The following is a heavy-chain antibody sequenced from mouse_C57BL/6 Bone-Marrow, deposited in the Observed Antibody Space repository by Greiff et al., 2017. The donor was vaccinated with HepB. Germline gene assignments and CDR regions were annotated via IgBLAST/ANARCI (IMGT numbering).Heavy chain of an antibody. J-gene: IGHJ4*01. Sequence: VHVKQSGPELVKPGDSVKISCKASGYSFTGYYMNWVKQSPEKSLEWIGEINPSTGGNTYNQKFKAKAKLTVDKSSITTYMQLKSLTSEDSAVAYCARGVDYDNYDSAMDYWGQVTSVTVSS. CDR2: INPSTGGN. V-gene: IGHV1-42*01. CDR1: GYSFTGYY. D-gene: IGHD2-1*01. CDR3: ARGVDYDNYDSAMDY.